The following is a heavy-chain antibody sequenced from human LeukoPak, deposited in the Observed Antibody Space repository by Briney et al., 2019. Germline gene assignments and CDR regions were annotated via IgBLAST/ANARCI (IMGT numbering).Heavy chain of an antibody. CDR3: ARAPTYYDFWSGYPASYYYYYMDV. CDR1: GGTFSSYA. J-gene: IGHJ6*03. Sequence: SVKVSCKASGGTFSSYAISWVRQAPGQGLEWMGGIIPIFGTANYAQKFQGRVTITADKSTSTAYMELSSLRSEDTAVYYCARAPTYYDFWSGYPASYYYYYMDVWGKGTTVTVSS. CDR2: IIPIFGTA. V-gene: IGHV1-69*06. D-gene: IGHD3-3*01.